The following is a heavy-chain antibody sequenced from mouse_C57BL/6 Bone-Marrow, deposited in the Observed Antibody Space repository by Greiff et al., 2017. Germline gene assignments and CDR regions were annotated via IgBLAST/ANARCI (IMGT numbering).Heavy chain of an antibody. V-gene: IGHV3-6*01. Sequence: ESGPGLVKPSQSLSLTCSVTGYSITSGYYWNWIRQFPGNKLEWMGYISYDGSNNYNPSLKNRISITRDTSKNQFFLKLNSVTTEDTASYYCARRWLLPVYAMDYWGQGTSVTVSS. J-gene: IGHJ4*01. CDR3: ARRWLLPVYAMDY. CDR2: ISYDGSN. CDR1: GYSITSGYY. D-gene: IGHD2-3*01.